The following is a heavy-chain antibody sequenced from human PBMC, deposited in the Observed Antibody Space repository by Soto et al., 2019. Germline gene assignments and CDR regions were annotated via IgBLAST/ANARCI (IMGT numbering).Heavy chain of an antibody. CDR2: IKSKTDGGTT. D-gene: IGHD6-19*01. Sequence: SLRLSCAASGFTFSNAWMNWVRQAPGKGLEWVGRIKSKTDGGTTDYAAPVKGRFTISRDDSKNTLYLQMNSLKTEDTAVYYCTTGYSSGWYYYYGMDVWGQGTTVTVSS. V-gene: IGHV3-15*07. J-gene: IGHJ6*02. CDR3: TTGYSSGWYYYYGMDV. CDR1: GFTFSNAW.